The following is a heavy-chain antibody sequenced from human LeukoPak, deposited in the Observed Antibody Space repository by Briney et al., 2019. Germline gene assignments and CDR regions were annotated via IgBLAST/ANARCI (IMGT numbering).Heavy chain of an antibody. D-gene: IGHD3-10*01. CDR3: ATGITMVRGVIP. Sequence: ASVKVSCKASGYTFTGYYMHWVRQAPGQGLEWMGWINPNSGGTNYAQKFQGRVTMTRDTSISIAYMELSRLRSDDTAVYYCATGITMVRGVIPWGQGTLVTVSS. CDR2: INPNSGGT. CDR1: GYTFTGYY. J-gene: IGHJ5*02. V-gene: IGHV1-2*02.